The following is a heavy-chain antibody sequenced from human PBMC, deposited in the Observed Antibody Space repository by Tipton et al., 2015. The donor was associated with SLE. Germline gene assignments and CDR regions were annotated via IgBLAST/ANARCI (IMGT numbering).Heavy chain of an antibody. CDR1: GGPISSYY. D-gene: IGHD3-16*02. CDR3: AREGHYVWGSDRYGWYFDN. J-gene: IGHJ4*02. CDR2: ISYSGST. V-gene: IGHV4-59*01. Sequence: TLSLTCTVSGGPISSYYWSWIRQPPGKGLEWIGYISYSGSTDYNPSLKSRVTISVDTSKNQISLKVTSVTAADTAMYFCAREGHYVWGSDRYGWYFDNWGQGTLVTVSS.